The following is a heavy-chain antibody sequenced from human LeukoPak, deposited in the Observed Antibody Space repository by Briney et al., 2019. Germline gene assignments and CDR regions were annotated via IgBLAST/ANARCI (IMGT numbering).Heavy chain of an antibody. V-gene: IGHV3-7*01. CDR2: IKQDGSEK. D-gene: IGHD3-10*01. Sequence: GGSLRLSCAASGFTFSSYWMSWVRQAPGKGLEWVANIKQDGSEKYYVDSVKGRFTISRDNAENSLYLQMNSLRAEDTAVYYCARGRIVLLWFGESDGTYYMDVWGKGTTVTVSS. J-gene: IGHJ6*03. CDR1: GFTFSSYW. CDR3: ARGRIVLLWFGESDGTYYMDV.